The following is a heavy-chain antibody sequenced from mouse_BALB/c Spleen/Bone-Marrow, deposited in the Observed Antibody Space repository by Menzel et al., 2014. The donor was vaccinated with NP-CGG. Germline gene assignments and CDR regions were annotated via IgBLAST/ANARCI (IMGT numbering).Heavy chain of an antibody. Sequence: QVQLQQSGPELVKPGASVRISCKASGYTFTSYYIHWVKQRPGQGLEWIGWIYPGNVNTKYNEKFKGKATLTADKSSSTAYMQLSSLTSEDSAVYFCAREGNPYAMDYWGQGTSVTVPS. CDR3: AREGNPYAMDY. CDR1: GYTFTSYY. D-gene: IGHD2-1*01. CDR2: IYPGNVNT. V-gene: IGHV1S56*01. J-gene: IGHJ4*01.